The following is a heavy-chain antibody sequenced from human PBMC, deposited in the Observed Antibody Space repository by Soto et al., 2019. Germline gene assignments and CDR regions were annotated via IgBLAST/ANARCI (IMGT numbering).Heavy chain of an antibody. CDR2: ILFDGSNK. D-gene: IGHD3-16*02. CDR1: GFIFRSYA. J-gene: IGHJ4*02. V-gene: IGHV3-30-3*01. CDR3: ARDLVSRQFVSYRADFNY. Sequence: LRLSCAASGFIFRSYAMHWVRQAPGKGLEWAALILFDGSNKYYADSVKGRFTISRDNSKDTLYLQMNNLRPEDTAVYYCARDLVSRQFVSYRADFNYWGQGTPVTVSS.